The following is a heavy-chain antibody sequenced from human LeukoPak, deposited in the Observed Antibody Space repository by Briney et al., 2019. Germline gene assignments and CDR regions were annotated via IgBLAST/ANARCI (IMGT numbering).Heavy chain of an antibody. J-gene: IGHJ4*02. D-gene: IGHD2-15*01. V-gene: IGHV4-59*12. CDR3: ARGKDYFDY. Sequence: SETLSLTCSVSGDSISGFYWNWIRQSPEKGLEWIAVTHYSGTTNYNPSLKSRVTISIDTSRQQFFLKLSSVTAADTAVYYCARGKDYFDYWGQGTLVTVSS. CDR1: GDSISGFY. CDR2: THYSGTT.